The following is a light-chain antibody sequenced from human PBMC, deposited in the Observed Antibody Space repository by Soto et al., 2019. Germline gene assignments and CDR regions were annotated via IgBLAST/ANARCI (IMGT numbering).Light chain of an antibody. CDR1: SSNIGSSF. V-gene: IGLV1-44*01. CDR3: SSWDVSLNGVV. CDR2: RDN. J-gene: IGLJ2*01. Sequence: QSVLTQSPSASGTPGQTVTISCSGSSSNIGSSFVNWYQHVPGTAPKLLIYRDNERLSGFPDRFSASKSVTSASLVISGLQSEDEADYYCSSWDVSLNGVVFGGGTKLTV.